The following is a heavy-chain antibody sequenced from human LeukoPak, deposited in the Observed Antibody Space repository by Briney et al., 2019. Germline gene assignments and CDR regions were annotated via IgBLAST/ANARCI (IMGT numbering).Heavy chain of an antibody. Sequence: PGGSLRLSCAASGFTFSSYWMSWVRQAPGKGLEWVANIKQDGSEKYYVDSVKGRFTTSRDNAKNSLYLQMNSLRAEDTAVYYCASGSWSGYYLGHDAFDIWGQGTMVTVSS. CDR2: IKQDGSEK. CDR3: ASGSWSGYYLGHDAFDI. V-gene: IGHV3-7*01. CDR1: GFTFSSYW. J-gene: IGHJ3*02. D-gene: IGHD3-3*01.